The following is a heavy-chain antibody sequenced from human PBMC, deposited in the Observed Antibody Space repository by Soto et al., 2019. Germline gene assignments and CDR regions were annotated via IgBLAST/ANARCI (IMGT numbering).Heavy chain of an antibody. V-gene: IGHV3-74*01. CDR2: INSDGSST. J-gene: IGHJ6*02. CDR1: GFTFSSYW. CDR3: ARYYDFWSGYYEGRYYYYYYYGMDV. D-gene: IGHD3-3*01. Sequence: GSLRLSCAASGFTFSSYWMHWVRQAPGKGLAWVSRINSDGSSTSYADSVKGRFTISRDNAKNTLYLQMNSLRAEDTAVYYCARYYDFWSGYYEGRYYYYYYYGMDVWGQGTTVTVSS.